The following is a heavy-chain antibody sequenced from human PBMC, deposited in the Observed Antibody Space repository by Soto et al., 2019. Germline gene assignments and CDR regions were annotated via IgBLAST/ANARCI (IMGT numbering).Heavy chain of an antibody. CDR2: ISGYNGNT. J-gene: IGHJ6*02. D-gene: IGHD5-18*01. CDR3: ARDKGYGFGWSSSSGMDV. Sequence: ASVKVSCKTSCYTFGNFRLIWGRQAPGQGLEWMGWISGYNGNTNSAEKFQGRVTMTTDTSTSTAYMEVRSLTSDDTAVYYCARDKGYGFGWSSSSGMDVWGQGTTVTVSS. CDR1: CYTFGNFR. V-gene: IGHV1-18*01.